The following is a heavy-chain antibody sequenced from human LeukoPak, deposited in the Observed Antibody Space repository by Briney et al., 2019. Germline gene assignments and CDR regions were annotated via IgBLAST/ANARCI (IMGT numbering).Heavy chain of an antibody. CDR3: AKAAGDVYNSDNWFDP. J-gene: IGHJ5*02. D-gene: IGHD5-24*01. CDR1: GFPFHNYA. CDR2: ISLNSGSI. Sequence: GGHLRPSCAASGFPFHNYAMHWGRRAPGKGLGWVSGISLNSGSIGYADSVKGRFTISRDNAKNSLYLQMNSLRAEDTALYYCAKAAGDVYNSDNWFDPWGQGTLVTVSS. V-gene: IGHV3-9*01.